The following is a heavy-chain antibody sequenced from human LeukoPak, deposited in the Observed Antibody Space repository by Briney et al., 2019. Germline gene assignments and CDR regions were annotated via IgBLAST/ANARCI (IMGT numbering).Heavy chain of an antibody. CDR1: GGSFSGYY. Sequence: PSETLSLTCAVYGGSFSGYYWSWIRQPPGKGLEWIGEINHSGSTNYNPSLKSRVTISVDTSKNQFSLKLSSVTAADTAVYYCARVFRGGYSSSWYYYYYYMDVWGKGTTVTVSS. CDR3: ARVFRGGYSSSWYYYYYYMDV. V-gene: IGHV4-34*01. D-gene: IGHD6-13*01. CDR2: INHSGST. J-gene: IGHJ6*03.